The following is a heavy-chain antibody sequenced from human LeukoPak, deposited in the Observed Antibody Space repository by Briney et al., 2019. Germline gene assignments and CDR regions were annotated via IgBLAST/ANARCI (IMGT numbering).Heavy chain of an antibody. V-gene: IGHV1-3*01. CDR1: GYTFTSFA. Sequence: ASVKVCCKASGYTFTSFAMHWGRPAPGQRPEWMGWINAGNGDTKYSQKFQGRLTITRDTSASTAYMELSSLTSEDTVVYYCARGPRAAADDYWGQGTLVTVSS. D-gene: IGHD6-13*01. J-gene: IGHJ4*02. CDR3: ARGPRAAADDY. CDR2: INAGNGDT.